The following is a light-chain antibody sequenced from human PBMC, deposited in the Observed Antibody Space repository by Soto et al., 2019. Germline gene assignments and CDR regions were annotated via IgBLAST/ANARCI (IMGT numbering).Light chain of an antibody. Sequence: QSALTQPASVSGSPGQSITISCTGTCSDVGGYNYVSWYQQHPGKAPKLMIYDVSNRPSGVSNRFSGSKSGSTASLTISGLQAEDEADYYCSSYTSSSTYVFGTGTKLTVL. V-gene: IGLV2-14*01. J-gene: IGLJ1*01. CDR3: SSYTSSSTYV. CDR2: DVS. CDR1: CSDVGGYNY.